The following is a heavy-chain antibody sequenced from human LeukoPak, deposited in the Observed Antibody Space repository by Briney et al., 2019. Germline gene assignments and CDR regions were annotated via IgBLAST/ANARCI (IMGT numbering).Heavy chain of an antibody. CDR1: GFTFNTYG. CDR2: ISSSSSYI. J-gene: IGHJ4*02. D-gene: IGHD1-26*01. V-gene: IGHV3-21*01. Sequence: GGSLRLSCVASGFTFNTYGMNWVRQAPGKGLEWVSSISSSSSYIYYADSVKGRFTISRDNAKNSLYLQMNSLRAEDTAVYYCAREGSIGSLDYWGQGTLVTVSS. CDR3: AREGSIGSLDY.